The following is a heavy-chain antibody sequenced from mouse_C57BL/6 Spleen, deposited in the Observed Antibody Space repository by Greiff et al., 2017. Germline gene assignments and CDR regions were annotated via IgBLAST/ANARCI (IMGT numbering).Heavy chain of an antibody. D-gene: IGHD2-4*01. CDR1: GYAFSSYW. Sequence: VQLQQSGAELVKPGASVKISCKASGYAFSSYWMNWVKQRPGKGLEWIGQIYPGDGDTNYNGKFKGKATLTADKSSSTAYMQLSSLTAEDSAVYCCARGGITSSYFDYWGQGTTLTVSS. CDR2: IYPGDGDT. CDR3: ARGGITSSYFDY. V-gene: IGHV1-80*01. J-gene: IGHJ2*01.